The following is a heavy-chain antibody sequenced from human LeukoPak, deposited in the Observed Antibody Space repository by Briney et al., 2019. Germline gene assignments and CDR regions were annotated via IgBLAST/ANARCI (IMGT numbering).Heavy chain of an antibody. J-gene: IGHJ4*02. Sequence: GGSLRLSCAASGFTFSNYWMHWVRQAPGKGLVWVSNIDSDGITRYADSVKGRFTISRDDAENTLSLQMNSLRAEDTAVYYCARGGHASVDYWGQGTLVTVSS. CDR2: IDSDGIT. CDR1: GFTFSNYW. V-gene: IGHV3-74*01. D-gene: IGHD3-10*01. CDR3: ARGGHASVDY.